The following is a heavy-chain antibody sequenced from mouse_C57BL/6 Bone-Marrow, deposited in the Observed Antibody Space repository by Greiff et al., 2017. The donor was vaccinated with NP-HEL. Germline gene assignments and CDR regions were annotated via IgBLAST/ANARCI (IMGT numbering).Heavy chain of an antibody. J-gene: IGHJ3*01. CDR1: GFTFSSYA. D-gene: IGHD3-1*01. Sequence: EVKLVESGGGLVKPGGSLKLSCAASGFTFSSYAMSWVRQTPEKRLEWVATISDGGSYTYYPDNVKGRFTISRDNAKNNLYLQVSHLKSEDTAMYYCARDRGDAWFAYWGQGTLVTVSA. CDR3: ARDRGDAWFAY. CDR2: ISDGGSYT. V-gene: IGHV5-4*01.